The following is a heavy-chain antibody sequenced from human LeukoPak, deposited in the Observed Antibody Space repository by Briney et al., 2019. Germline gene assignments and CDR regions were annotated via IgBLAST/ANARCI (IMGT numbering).Heavy chain of an antibody. CDR3: AGELRAPNWFDP. V-gene: IGHV4-39*07. CDR2: IYYSGST. D-gene: IGHD1-26*01. CDR1: GGSISSSSYY. J-gene: IGHJ5*02. Sequence: SETLSLTCTVSGGSISSSSYYWVWIRQPPGKGLEWIGSIYYSGSTYYNPSLKSRVTISVDTSKNQFSLKLSSVTAAATAVYYCAGELRAPNWFDPWGQGTLVTVSS.